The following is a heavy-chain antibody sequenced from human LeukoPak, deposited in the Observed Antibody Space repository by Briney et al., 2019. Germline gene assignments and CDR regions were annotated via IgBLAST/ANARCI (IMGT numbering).Heavy chain of an antibody. Sequence: GGSLRLSCAASGFTFSSYNMNWVRQAPGKGLEWVSYISSSSSIIYYADSVKGRFTISRDNAKNSLYLQMNSLRAEDTAVYYCARDLLNGGYDYWGQGTLVTVSS. J-gene: IGHJ4*02. CDR3: ARDLLNGGYDY. V-gene: IGHV3-48*01. CDR2: ISSSSSII. D-gene: IGHD4-17*01. CDR1: GFTFSSYN.